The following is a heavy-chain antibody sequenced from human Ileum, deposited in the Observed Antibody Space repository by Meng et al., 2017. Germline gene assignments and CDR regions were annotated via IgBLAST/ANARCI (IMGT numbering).Heavy chain of an antibody. Sequence: QVQLVQSGAEVKKPGASVKVSCKASGYTFTTYGISWVRQAPGQGLEWMGWMNTVKGNTNYAQKFQGRVTMTRDTSTSTAYMELRSLRSDDTAVYYCAREGAYNGGDYWGQGTLVTVSS. CDR2: MNTVKGNT. V-gene: IGHV1-18*01. J-gene: IGHJ4*02. CDR3: AREGAYNGGDY. CDR1: GYTFTTYG. D-gene: IGHD1-1*01.